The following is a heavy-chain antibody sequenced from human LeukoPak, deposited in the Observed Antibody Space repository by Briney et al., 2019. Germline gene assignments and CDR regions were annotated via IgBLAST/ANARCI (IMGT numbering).Heavy chain of an antibody. J-gene: IGHJ6*03. CDR3: ARSGSPWYYYYMDV. V-gene: IGHV4-59*01. Sequence: SETLSLTCAVYGGSFSGYYWSWIRRPPGKGLEWIGYIYYSGLTNYNPSLKSRVTMSVDTSKTQFSLKLSSVTAADTAVYYCARSGSPWYYYYMDVWGKGTTVTISS. CDR1: GGSFSGYY. D-gene: IGHD1-26*01. CDR2: IYYSGLT.